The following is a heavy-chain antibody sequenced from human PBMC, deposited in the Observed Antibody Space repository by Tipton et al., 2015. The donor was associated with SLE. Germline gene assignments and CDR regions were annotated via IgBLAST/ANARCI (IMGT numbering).Heavy chain of an antibody. CDR3: ARREAAAALPFDY. CDR1: GGSFSGYY. V-gene: IGHV4-34*01. Sequence: TLSLTCAVYGGSFSGYYWSWIRQPPGKGLEWIGSIYYSGSTYYNPSLKSRVTISVDTSKNQFSLKLSSVTAADTAVYYCARREAAAALPFDYWGQGTLVTVSS. J-gene: IGHJ4*02. D-gene: IGHD6-13*01. CDR2: IYYSGST.